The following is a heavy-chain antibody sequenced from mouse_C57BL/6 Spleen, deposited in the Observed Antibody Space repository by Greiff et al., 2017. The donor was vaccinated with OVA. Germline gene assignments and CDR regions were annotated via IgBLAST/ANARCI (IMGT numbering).Heavy chain of an antibody. J-gene: IGHJ1*03. CDR2: IYPGSGST. Sequence: QVQLQQPGAELVKPGASVKMSCKASGYTFTSYWITWVKQRPGQGLEWIGDIYPGSGSTNYNEKFKSKATLTVDTSSSTAYMQLISLTSEDSAVSYCAREDTTVVVPRYFDVWGTGTTVTVSS. CDR1: GYTFTSYW. V-gene: IGHV1-55*01. D-gene: IGHD1-1*01. CDR3: AREDTTVVVPRYFDV.